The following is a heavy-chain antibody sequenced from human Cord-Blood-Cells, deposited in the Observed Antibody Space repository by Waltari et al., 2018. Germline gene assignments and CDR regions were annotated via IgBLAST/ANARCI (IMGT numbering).Heavy chain of an antibody. CDR1: GYTFTSYA. V-gene: IGHV1-3*01. CDR2: INASNGNK. J-gene: IGHJ4*02. CDR3: ARAKSSSSRFDY. Sequence: QVQLVQSGAEVKKPGASVKVSCKASGYTFTSYAMHWVRQAPGQRLEWMGWINASNGNKKYSQKFQGRVTITRDTSASTAYMELSSLRSEDTAVYYCARAKSSSSRFDYWGQGTLVTVSS. D-gene: IGHD6-6*01.